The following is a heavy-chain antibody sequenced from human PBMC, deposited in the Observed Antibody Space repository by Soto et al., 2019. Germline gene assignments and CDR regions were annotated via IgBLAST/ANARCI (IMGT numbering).Heavy chain of an antibody. Sequence: QVQLVQSGAEVKKPGASVKVCCKASGYTFTSYGISWVRQAPGQGLEWMGRISAYNGNTNYAQKLQGRVTMTTDTSTSTAYMELRSLRSDDTAVYYCARDRGYNWNYGWFDPWGQGTLVTVSS. D-gene: IGHD1-7*01. CDR1: GYTFTSYG. J-gene: IGHJ5*02. V-gene: IGHV1-18*01. CDR2: ISAYNGNT. CDR3: ARDRGYNWNYGWFDP.